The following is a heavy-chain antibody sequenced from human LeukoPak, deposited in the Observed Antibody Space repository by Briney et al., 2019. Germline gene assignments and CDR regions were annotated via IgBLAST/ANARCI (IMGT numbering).Heavy chain of an antibody. D-gene: IGHD3-10*01. CDR3: ARGRGMVRGVISSGYFDY. Sequence: SETLSLTCAVYGGSFSGYYWSWIRQPPGKGLEWIGEINHSGSTNYNPSLKSRVTISVDTSKNQFSLKLSSVTAADTAVYYCARGRGMVRGVISSGYFDYWGQGTLVTVSP. CDR2: INHSGST. CDR1: GGSFSGYY. V-gene: IGHV4-34*01. J-gene: IGHJ4*02.